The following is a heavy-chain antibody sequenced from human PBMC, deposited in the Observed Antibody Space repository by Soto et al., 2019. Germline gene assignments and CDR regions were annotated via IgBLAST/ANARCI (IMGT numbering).Heavy chain of an antibody. CDR3: AAGDYDILTGYYYYYGMDV. J-gene: IGHJ6*02. CDR1: GFTFTSSA. D-gene: IGHD3-9*01. CDR2: IVVGSGNT. V-gene: IGHV1-58*02. Sequence: QMQLVQSGPEVKKPGTSVKVSCKASGFTFTSSAMQWVRQARGQRLEWIGWIVVGSGNTNYAQKFQERVTITRDMSTSTAYMELSSLRSEDTAVYYCAAGDYDILTGYYYYYGMDVWGQGTTVTVSS.